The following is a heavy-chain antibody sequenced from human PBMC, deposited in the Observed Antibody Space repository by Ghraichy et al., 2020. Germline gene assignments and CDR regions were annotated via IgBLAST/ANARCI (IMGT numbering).Heavy chain of an antibody. CDR1: GFFFGSYS. CDR3: ARGAPRLDY. CDR2: INRDSGAA. Sequence: GGSLRLSCAASGFFFGSYSMNWVRQAPGKGLEWLAYINRDSGAAYYADSVKGRFTISRDNAKNSVSLQMNGLRDEDTGVYYCARGAPRLDYWGQGTLVTV. V-gene: IGHV3-48*02. J-gene: IGHJ4*02.